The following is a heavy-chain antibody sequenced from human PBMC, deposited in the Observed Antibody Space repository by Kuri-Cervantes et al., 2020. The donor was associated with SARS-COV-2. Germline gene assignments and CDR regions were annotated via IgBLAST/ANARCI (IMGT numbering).Heavy chain of an antibody. D-gene: IGHD3-10*01. Sequence: GESLKISCAASGFTFSSYWMSWVRQAPGKGLEWVANIKQDGSEKYYVDSVKGRFTISRDNAKNSLYLQMNSLRAEDTAVYYCARDLGFGELWNYYYGMDVWGQGTTVTVSS. CDR3: ARDLGFGELWNYYYGMDV. CDR2: IKQDGSEK. CDR1: GFTFSSYW. V-gene: IGHV3-7*01. J-gene: IGHJ6*02.